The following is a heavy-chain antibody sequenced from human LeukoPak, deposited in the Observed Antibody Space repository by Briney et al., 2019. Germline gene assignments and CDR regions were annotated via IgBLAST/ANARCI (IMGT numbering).Heavy chain of an antibody. CDR1: GGSISSSSYY. CDR2: VYYSGTT. V-gene: IGHV4-39*01. J-gene: IGHJ4*02. D-gene: IGHD1-14*01. Sequence: PSETLSLTCTVSGGSISSSSYYWGWIRQPPGKGLGWIATVYYSGTTYYNPSLKSRVAISIDTSKNQFSLKLTSVTAADTAVYYCARTREAPANRPLDEWGQGTLVTVSS. CDR3: ARTREAPANRPLDE.